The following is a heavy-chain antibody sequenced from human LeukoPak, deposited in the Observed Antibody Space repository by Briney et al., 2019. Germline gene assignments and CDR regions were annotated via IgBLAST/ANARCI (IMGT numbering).Heavy chain of an antibody. D-gene: IGHD6-6*01. V-gene: IGHV4-34*01. CDR1: GGSFSGYY. CDR2: INHSGST. CDR3: ARGLVAARGQNWFDP. Sequence: SETLSLTCAVYGGSFSGYYWSWIRQPPGEGLEWIGEINHSGSTNFNPSLKSRVTISVDTSKNQFSLKLSSVTAADTAVYYCARGLVAARGQNWFDPWGQGTLVTVSS. J-gene: IGHJ5*02.